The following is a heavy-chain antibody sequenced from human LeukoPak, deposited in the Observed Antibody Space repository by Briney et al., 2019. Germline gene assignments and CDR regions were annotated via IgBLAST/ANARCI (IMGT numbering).Heavy chain of an antibody. Sequence: PGGSLRLSCAASGFTFSNYALTWVRQTPGKGLEWVSTISGRGSDRFYADAVKGRFTVSRDNSKNTMYLQMNSLRIEDTAFYYCAKGVDNTRRLRWFDSWGQGTLVTVSS. V-gene: IGHV3-23*01. CDR3: AKGVDNTRRLRWFDS. CDR2: ISGRGSDR. D-gene: IGHD1-1*01. J-gene: IGHJ5*01. CDR1: GFTFSNYA.